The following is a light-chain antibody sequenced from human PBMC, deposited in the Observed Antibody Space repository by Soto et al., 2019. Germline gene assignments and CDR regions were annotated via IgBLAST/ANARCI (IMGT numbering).Light chain of an antibody. CDR1: SSNIGAGYD. CDR3: QSYDSSLSVWV. Sequence: QSVLTQPPSVSGAPGQRVTIYCTGSSSNIGAGYDVHWYQQLPGTAPKLLIYGNSNRPSGVPDRFSGSKSGTSASLAITGLHAEDEADYYCQSYDSSLSVWVFGGGTKLTVL. V-gene: IGLV1-40*01. CDR2: GNS. J-gene: IGLJ3*02.